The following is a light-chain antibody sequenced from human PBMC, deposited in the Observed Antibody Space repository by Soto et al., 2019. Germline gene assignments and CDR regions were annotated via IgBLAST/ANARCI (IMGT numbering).Light chain of an antibody. CDR2: WAS. J-gene: IGKJ4*01. Sequence: DIVMTQSPDSLAVSLGERATVKCRSSQSVLYSANNKNYLAWYQQKPGQPPKLLLYWASTRESGVPDRFSGSGSGTDFTITISSLQAEDVAVYFCQQYYITPLTFGGGTKVEIK. CDR3: QQYYITPLT. CDR1: QSVLYSANNKNY. V-gene: IGKV4-1*01.